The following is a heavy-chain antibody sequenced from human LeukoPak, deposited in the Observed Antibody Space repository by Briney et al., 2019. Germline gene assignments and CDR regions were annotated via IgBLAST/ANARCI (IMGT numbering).Heavy chain of an antibody. V-gene: IGHV1-69*04. CDR3: ASLYGSGSYYNQNDY. CDR2: IIPILGIA. J-gene: IGHJ4*02. CDR1: GGTFSSYA. D-gene: IGHD3-10*01. Sequence: SVKVSCKASGGTFSSYAISWVRQAPGQGLEWMGRIIPILGIANYAQKFQGRVTITADKSTSTAYMELSSLRSEDTAVYYCASLYGSGSYYNQNDYWGQGTLVTVSS.